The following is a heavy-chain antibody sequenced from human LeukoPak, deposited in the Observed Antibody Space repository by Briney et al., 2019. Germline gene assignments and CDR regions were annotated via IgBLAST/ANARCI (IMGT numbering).Heavy chain of an antibody. CDR1: GFTVISNY. D-gene: IGHD6-13*01. CDR3: ASDSPYSSKFRGSFDY. Sequence: GGSLRLSCAASGFTVISNYMTWVRQAPGKGLEWVSSISSSSSYIYYADSVKGRFTISRDNAKNSLYLQMNSLRAEDTAVYYCASDSPYSSKFRGSFDYWGQGTLVTVSS. V-gene: IGHV3-21*01. J-gene: IGHJ4*02. CDR2: ISSSSSYI.